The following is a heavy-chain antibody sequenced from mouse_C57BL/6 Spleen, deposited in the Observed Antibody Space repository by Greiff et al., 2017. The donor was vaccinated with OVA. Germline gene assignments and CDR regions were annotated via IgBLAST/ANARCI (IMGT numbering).Heavy chain of an antibody. Sequence: VQLQQSGPELVKPGASVKMSCKASGYTFTDYNMHWVKQSHGKSLEWIGYINPNNGGTSYNQKFKGKATLTVNKSSSTAYMELRSLTSEDSAVDYCARLGYSNYTWFAYRGQGTLVTVSA. CDR1: GYTFTDYN. V-gene: IGHV1-22*01. CDR2: INPNNGGT. J-gene: IGHJ3*01. D-gene: IGHD2-5*01. CDR3: ARLGYSNYTWFAY.